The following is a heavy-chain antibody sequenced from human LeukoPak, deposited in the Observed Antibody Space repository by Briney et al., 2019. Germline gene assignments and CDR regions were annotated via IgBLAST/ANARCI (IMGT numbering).Heavy chain of an antibody. Sequence: GGSLRLSCAASGFTFSSYSMNWVRQAPGKGLEWVSSISSSSSYIYYADSVKGRFTISRDNAKNSLYLQMNSLRAEDTAVYYCARDHDPPFYGSGSYLDYWGQGTLVTVSS. CDR1: GFTFSSYS. V-gene: IGHV3-21*01. J-gene: IGHJ4*02. D-gene: IGHD3-10*01. CDR2: ISSSSSYI. CDR3: ARDHDPPFYGSGSYLDY.